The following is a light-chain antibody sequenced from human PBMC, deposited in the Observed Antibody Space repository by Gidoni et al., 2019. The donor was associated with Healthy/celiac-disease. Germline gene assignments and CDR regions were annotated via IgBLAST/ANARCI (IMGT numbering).Light chain of an antibody. Sequence: EIVLTQSQATLSLSPGERATLSCRASQSVSIYLAWYQQKPGQATRPLIYDASNRATGIPARFSGSGSGTDFTLTISSLEPEDFAVYYCQQRSNWLSWTFGQGTKVEIK. CDR2: DAS. CDR3: QQRSNWLSWT. V-gene: IGKV3-11*01. CDR1: QSVSIY. J-gene: IGKJ1*01.